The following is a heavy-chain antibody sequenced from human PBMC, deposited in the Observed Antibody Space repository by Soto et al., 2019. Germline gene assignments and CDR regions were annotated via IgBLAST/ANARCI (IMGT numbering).Heavy chain of an antibody. V-gene: IGHV3-30*03. Sequence: SLRLSCAASGFSFSSYGMQWVRQAPGKGLEWVAVMSYDGSNKYYADSVKDRFTISRDNSKKTLYLQMNSLRADDTAVYYCVAGQYFFDYCGQGTLVTVSS. CDR3: VAGQYFFDY. J-gene: IGHJ4*02. CDR1: GFSFSSYG. D-gene: IGHD6-19*01. CDR2: MSYDGSNK.